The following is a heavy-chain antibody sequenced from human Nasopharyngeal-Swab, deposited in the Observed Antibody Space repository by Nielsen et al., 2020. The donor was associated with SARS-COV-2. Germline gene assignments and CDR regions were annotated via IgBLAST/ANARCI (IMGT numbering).Heavy chain of an antibody. CDR1: GYSFTSYW. Sequence: GESLKISCKGSGYSFTSYWISWVRQMPGKGLEWMGRIDPSDSYTNYSPSFQGHVTISADKSISTAYLQWSSLKASDTAMYYCARHGSRYSGSYGSWFDPWGQGTLVTVSS. D-gene: IGHD1-26*01. J-gene: IGHJ5*02. CDR3: ARHGSRYSGSYGSWFDP. CDR2: IDPSDSYT. V-gene: IGHV5-10-1*01.